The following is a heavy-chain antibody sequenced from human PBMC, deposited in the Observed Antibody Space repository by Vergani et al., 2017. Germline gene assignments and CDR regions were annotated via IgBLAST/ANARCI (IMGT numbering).Heavy chain of an antibody. CDR2: IYPADSDT. CDR1: EYSFGNYW. Sequence: EVELVQSGPEMRKPGAPLKISCKGSEYSFGNYWIGSVRQMPGKGLEWMGIIYPADSDTRYSPSFQGQVTISADKSISTAFLQWDSLKASDTALYYCARHTTYTDSWGQGTLVTVSS. J-gene: IGHJ4*02. V-gene: IGHV5-51*01. CDR3: ARHTTYTDS. D-gene: IGHD1-1*01.